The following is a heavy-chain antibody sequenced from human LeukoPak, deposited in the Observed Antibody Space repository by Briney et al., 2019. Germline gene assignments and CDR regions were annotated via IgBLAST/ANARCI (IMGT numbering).Heavy chain of an antibody. CDR1: GFVFSTYT. CDR3: AKAAVYHDYCPDS. J-gene: IGHJ4*02. V-gene: IGHV3-23*01. D-gene: IGHD2/OR15-2a*01. Sequence: PGGSLRLSCAASGFVFSTYTMSWVRQAPGKGQEWVSSISSSGGSTYSADSVKGRFTISRDNSKNTLYLQVSSLRPEDTAVYYCAKAAVYHDYCPDSWGLGTLVTVSS. CDR2: ISSSGGST.